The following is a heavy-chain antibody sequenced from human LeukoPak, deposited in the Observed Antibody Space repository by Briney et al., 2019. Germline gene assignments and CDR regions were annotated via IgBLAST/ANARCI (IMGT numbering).Heavy chain of an antibody. V-gene: IGHV3-30*18. CDR3: AKGWDDAFDI. CDR1: GFTFSSYG. J-gene: IGHJ3*02. CDR2: ISYDGSNK. Sequence: GGSLRLSCAASGFTFSSYGMHWVRQAPGKGLEWVAVISYDGSNKYYADSVKGRFTISRDNSKNTLYLRMNSLRAEDTAVYYCAKGWDDAFDIWGQGTMVTVSS. D-gene: IGHD6-19*01.